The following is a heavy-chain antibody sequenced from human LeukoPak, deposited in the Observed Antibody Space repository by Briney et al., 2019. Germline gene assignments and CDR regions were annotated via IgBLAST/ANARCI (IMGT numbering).Heavy chain of an antibody. V-gene: IGHV4-39*01. CDR2: IYYSGST. Sequence: PSETLSLTCTVSGGSISSSSYYWGWIRQPPGKGLEWIGSIYYSGSTYYNPSLKSRVTISVDTSKNQFSLKLSSVTAADTAVYYCARPGDCERQDAFDIWGQGTMVTVSS. J-gene: IGHJ3*02. D-gene: IGHD2-21*02. CDR3: ARPGDCERQDAFDI. CDR1: GGSISSSSYY.